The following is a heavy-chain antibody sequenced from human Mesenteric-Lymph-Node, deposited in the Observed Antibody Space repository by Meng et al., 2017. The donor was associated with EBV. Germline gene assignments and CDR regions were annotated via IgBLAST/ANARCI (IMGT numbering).Heavy chain of an antibody. J-gene: IGHJ4*02. CDR3: ARVSGWYV. CDR1: GFTFSSYS. D-gene: IGHD6-19*01. CDR2: ISTSGSYI. Sequence: EVQRVESGGGLVKPGGSLRLSCAASGFTFSSYSMNWVRQAPGKGLEWVSSISTSGSYIYYADSVKGRFTISRDNAKNSVYLQMNSLRVEDTAVYYCARVSGWYVWGQGTLVTVSS. V-gene: IGHV3-21*01.